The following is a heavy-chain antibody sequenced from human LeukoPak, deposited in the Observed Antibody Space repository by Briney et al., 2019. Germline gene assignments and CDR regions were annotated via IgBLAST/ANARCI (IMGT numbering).Heavy chain of an antibody. D-gene: IGHD3-22*01. CDR3: ARAYYYDSSGYLPD. Sequence: GGSLRLSCAVSGFTFADYGMSWVRQAPGKGLEWVSAINWNGGSTGYADSVKGRFTISRDNAKNSLYLQMNSLRAEDTALYHCARAYYYDSSGYLPDWGQGTLVTVSS. CDR1: GFTFADYG. V-gene: IGHV3-20*01. CDR2: INWNGGST. J-gene: IGHJ4*02.